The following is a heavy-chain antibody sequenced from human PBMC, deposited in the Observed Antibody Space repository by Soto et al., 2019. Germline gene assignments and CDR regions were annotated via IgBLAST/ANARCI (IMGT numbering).Heavy chain of an antibody. CDR1: GFSLSTRGVT. CDR3: GHSNLGHIDY. J-gene: IGHJ4*02. D-gene: IGHD7-27*01. CDR2: IYWDDDK. V-gene: IGHV2-5*02. Sequence: QITLKESGPTLVKPTQTLTLTCTFSGFSLSTRGVTVVWIRQPPGKALECLALIYWDDDKRDSPSLKSRLTTTKDTSKNQVVLKMTNMAPVDTATYYGGHSNLGHIDYWGQGTLVTVSS.